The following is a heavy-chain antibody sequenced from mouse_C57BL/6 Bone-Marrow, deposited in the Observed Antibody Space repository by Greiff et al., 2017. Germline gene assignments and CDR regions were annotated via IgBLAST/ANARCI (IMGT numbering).Heavy chain of an antibody. CDR3: TRWNWFAD. V-gene: IGHV1-74*01. Sequence: VQLQQPGAELVKPGASVKVSCKASGYTFTSHWMHWVKQRPGQGLEWIGRIHPSDSDTNYNQKFKGKAKLTAVTSASTAYMELSSLTNEDSAVYYCTRWNWFADWGQGTLVTVSA. J-gene: IGHJ3*01. CDR1: GYTFTSHW. D-gene: IGHD2-3*01. CDR2: IHPSDSDT.